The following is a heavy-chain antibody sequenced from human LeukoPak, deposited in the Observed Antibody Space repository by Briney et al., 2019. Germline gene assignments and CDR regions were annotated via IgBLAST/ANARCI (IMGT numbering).Heavy chain of an antibody. CDR2: IKQDGSEK. J-gene: IGHJ4*02. D-gene: IGHD4-11*01. CDR1: GFTFSSYA. CDR3: ARIQSFYSDFDY. V-gene: IGHV3-7*03. Sequence: GGSLRLSCAASGFTFSSYAMSWVRQAPGKGLEWVANIKQDGSEKYYVDSLKGRFTISRDNAKNSLYLQMNSLRAEDTAVYYCARIQSFYSDFDYWGQGTLVTVSS.